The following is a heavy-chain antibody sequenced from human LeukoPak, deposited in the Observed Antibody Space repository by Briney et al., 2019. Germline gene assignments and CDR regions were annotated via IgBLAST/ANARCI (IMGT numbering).Heavy chain of an antibody. Sequence: PGGSLRLSCAASGFTFSSYWMHWVRQAPGKGLVWVSGINSDGSSTSYADSVKGRFTISRDNAKNTLYLQMNSLRAEDTAVYYCARDGYCTNGVCYYYGMDVWGQGTTVTVSS. CDR1: GFTFSSYW. D-gene: IGHD2-8*01. V-gene: IGHV3-74*01. J-gene: IGHJ6*02. CDR2: INSDGSST. CDR3: ARDGYCTNGVCYYYGMDV.